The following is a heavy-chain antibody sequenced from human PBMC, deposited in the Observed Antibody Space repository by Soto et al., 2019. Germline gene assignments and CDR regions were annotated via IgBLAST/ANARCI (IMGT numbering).Heavy chain of an antibody. CDR2: IYHSGST. J-gene: IGHJ3*02. Sequence: PSETLSLTCAVSGGSISSGGYSWSWIRQPPGKGLEWIGYIYHSGSTYYNPSLKSRVTISVDRSKNQFSLKLSSVTAADTAVYYCARGYSGYDSEFAFDIWGQGTMVTVSS. CDR1: GGSISSGGYS. CDR3: ARGYSGYDSEFAFDI. D-gene: IGHD5-12*01. V-gene: IGHV4-30-2*01.